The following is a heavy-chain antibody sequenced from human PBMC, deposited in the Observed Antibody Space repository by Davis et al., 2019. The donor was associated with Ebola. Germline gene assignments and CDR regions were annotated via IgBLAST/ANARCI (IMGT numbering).Heavy chain of an antibody. CDR1: GGSISSGAYF. J-gene: IGHJ6*03. Sequence: SETLSLTCTVSGGSISSGAYFWSWIRHHPARGLEWIGYFYYSGSTYHNPSLKTQITISTDTSKNQFSLNLNSVTAADTAVYYCARGNCSGPTCYRNYYYYMDVWGKGTTVTVSS. V-gene: IGHV4-31*01. D-gene: IGHD2-2*01. CDR2: FYYSGST. CDR3: ARGNCSGPTCYRNYYYYMDV.